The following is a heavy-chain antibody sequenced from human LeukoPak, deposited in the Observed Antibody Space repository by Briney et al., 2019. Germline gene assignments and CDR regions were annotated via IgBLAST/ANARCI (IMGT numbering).Heavy chain of an antibody. CDR2: ISGSGGST. V-gene: IGHV3-23*01. D-gene: IGHD5-12*01. J-gene: IGHJ4*02. Sequence: PGGSLRLSCAASGFTFSSYAMSWVRQAPGKGLEWVSAISGSGGSTYYADSVKGRFTISRDNAKNSLYLQMNSLRAEDTAVYYCARVPGEKWLRLVDYWGQGTLVTVSS. CDR1: GFTFSSYA. CDR3: ARVPGEKWLRLVDY.